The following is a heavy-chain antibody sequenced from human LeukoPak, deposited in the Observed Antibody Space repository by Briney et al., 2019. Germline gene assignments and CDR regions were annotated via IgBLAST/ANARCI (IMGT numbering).Heavy chain of an antibody. Sequence: PSQTQSLTCTVSGGSISSGGYYWSWIRQHPGKGLEWIGYIYYSGSTYYNPSLKSRVTISVDTSKNQFSLKLSSVTAADTAVYYCARRSAFWIDYWGQGTLVTVSS. V-gene: IGHV4-31*03. CDR2: IYYSGST. CDR1: GGSISSGGYY. J-gene: IGHJ4*02. CDR3: ARRSAFWIDY. D-gene: IGHD3-3*01.